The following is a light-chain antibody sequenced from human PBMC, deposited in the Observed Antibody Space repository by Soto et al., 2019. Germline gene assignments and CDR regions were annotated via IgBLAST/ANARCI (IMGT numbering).Light chain of an antibody. CDR2: RNN. CDR1: SSNIGSNF. V-gene: IGLV1-47*01. J-gene: IGLJ2*01. CDR3: AAWDDSLSGVV. Sequence: QLVLTQPPSASGTPGQRVTISCSGSSSNIGSNFIYWYQQLPGTAPKLLIYRNNERPSGVPDRFSGSKSSTSASLAISGLRSEDEADYHCAAWDDSLSGVVFGGGTKVTVL.